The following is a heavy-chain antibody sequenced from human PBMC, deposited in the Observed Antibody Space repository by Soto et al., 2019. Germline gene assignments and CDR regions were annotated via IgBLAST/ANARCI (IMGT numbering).Heavy chain of an antibody. CDR3: ARDTRKELWAEGLNAMNV. J-gene: IGHJ6*02. CDR2: ISAYNGQT. CDR1: AYSDTSYG. Sequence: QVQLVQSGPEVKKPGASVNVSCKASAYSDTSYGIRWVREAPGQGLEWMGWISAYNGQTNYAQKFRGRVTFTTDASTSTAFMQLRSLRSDDTAMYYCARDTRKELWAEGLNAMNVWGQGTTVTV. V-gene: IGHV1-18*01. D-gene: IGHD3-16*01.